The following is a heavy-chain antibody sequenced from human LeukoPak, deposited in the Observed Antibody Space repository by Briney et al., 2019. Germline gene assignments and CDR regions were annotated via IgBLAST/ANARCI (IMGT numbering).Heavy chain of an antibody. CDR2: INDNGGNT. J-gene: IGHJ4*02. Sequence: QPGGSLRLSCAASGFTFSSYAVSWVRQAPGKGLEWVSLINDNGGNTYYADSVKGRFTISRDNSKNTLFLQMSSLRAEDTAVYYCAKTSAGIRGGYFDYWGQGTLVTVSS. CDR3: AKTSAGIRGGYFDY. CDR1: GFTFSSYA. D-gene: IGHD3-10*01. V-gene: IGHV3-23*01.